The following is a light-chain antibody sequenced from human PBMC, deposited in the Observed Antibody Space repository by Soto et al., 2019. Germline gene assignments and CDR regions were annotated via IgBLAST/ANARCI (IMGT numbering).Light chain of an antibody. CDR2: GAS. Sequence: EIVLTQSPGTLSLSPGEKATLSCRASQSVSSSYLAWYQQKPGQAPRLLIYGASSRATGIPDRFSGSGSGTDFTLTICRLEPEYFAVYYCHQYGSSPYTFGQGTKLEMK. CDR3: HQYGSSPYT. CDR1: QSVSSSY. J-gene: IGKJ2*01. V-gene: IGKV3-20*01.